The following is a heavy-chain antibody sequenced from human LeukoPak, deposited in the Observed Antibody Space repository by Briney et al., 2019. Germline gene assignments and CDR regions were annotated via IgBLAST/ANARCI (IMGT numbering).Heavy chain of an antibody. D-gene: IGHD5-12*01. CDR2: IGISSGNT. CDR3: ARDHRYAFDN. Sequence: GGSLRLSCAASSFNFIDYSMNWVRQAPGKGLEWISYIGISSGNTKYADSVKGRFTISRDKARNSLYLQMNSLRVEGTAMYYCARDHRYAFDNWGHGTLVTVSS. V-gene: IGHV3-48*01. CDR1: SFNFIDYS. J-gene: IGHJ4*01.